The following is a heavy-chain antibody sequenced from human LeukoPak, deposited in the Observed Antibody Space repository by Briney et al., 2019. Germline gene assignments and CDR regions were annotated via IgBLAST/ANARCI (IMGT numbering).Heavy chain of an antibody. V-gene: IGHV1-18*01. CDR2: ISTYDGNT. Sequence: ASVKVSCKASGYTFITYGITWVRQAPGQGLEWMGGISTYDGNTNYAQKFQGRVTMTTDTSTSTAYMEPRSLRSDDTAVYYCARALYSNYVRALYYFDFWGQGMLVTVSS. J-gene: IGHJ4*02. CDR3: ARALYSNYVRALYYFDF. D-gene: IGHD4-11*01. CDR1: GYTFITYG.